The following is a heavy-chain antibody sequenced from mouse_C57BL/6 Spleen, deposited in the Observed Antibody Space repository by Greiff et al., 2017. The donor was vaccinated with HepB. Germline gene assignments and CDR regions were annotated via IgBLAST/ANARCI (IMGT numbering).Heavy chain of an antibody. CDR3: ARPLYGSSPAWFAY. CDR1: GYAFSSSW. J-gene: IGHJ3*01. D-gene: IGHD1-1*01. CDR2: IYPGDGDT. V-gene: IGHV1-82*01. Sequence: QVQLQQSGPELVKPGASVKISCKASGYAFSSSWMNWVKQRPGKGLEWIGRIYPGDGDTNYNGKFKGKATLTADKSSSTAYMQLSSLTSEDSAVYFCARPLYGSSPAWFAYWGQGTLVTVSA.